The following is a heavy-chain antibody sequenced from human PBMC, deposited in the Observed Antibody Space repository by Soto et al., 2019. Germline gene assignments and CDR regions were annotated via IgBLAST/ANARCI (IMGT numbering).Heavy chain of an antibody. CDR2: IYYSGRT. D-gene: IGHD5-12*01. CDR3: ARGGHDFAFDY. Sequence: SETLSLTCTVSGGAMYAYYWSWIRQPPGKGLEWIGDIYYSGRTNYNPFLKSRVTISVDTTKSQFSLSLRSVTAADTAVYYCARGGHDFAFDYWGHGGLVTVSS. V-gene: IGHV4-59*01. J-gene: IGHJ4*01. CDR1: GGAMYAYY.